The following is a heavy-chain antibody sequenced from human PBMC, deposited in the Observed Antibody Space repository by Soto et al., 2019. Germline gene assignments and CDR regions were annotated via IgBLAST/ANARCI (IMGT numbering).Heavy chain of an antibody. CDR2: FIAMLGTP. J-gene: IGHJ4*02. CDR3: ARGAMAKFDY. CDR1: GGTFGSHG. V-gene: IGHV1-69*01. Sequence: KASGGTFGSHGVAWVRQAPGQGLEWMGGFIAMLGTPTYAKKVQGRATITADESLTSSYLELRSLRSEDTAVYFCARGAMAKFDYWGQGTVVTVSS. D-gene: IGHD5-18*01.